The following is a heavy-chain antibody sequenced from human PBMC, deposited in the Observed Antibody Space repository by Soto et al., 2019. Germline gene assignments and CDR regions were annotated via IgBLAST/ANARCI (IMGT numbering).Heavy chain of an antibody. CDR1: GFSLTADGVG. V-gene: IGHV2-5*02. CDR2: IYWDDDQ. J-gene: IGHJ3*01. CDR3: AHAYGGTSWPNDAFDV. Sequence: QITLKESGPTLVKPTQTLTLTCTFSGFSLTADGVGVGWILQPPGKALEWLALIYWDDDQRYSPSLKTRLTITKDTSKNQVVLTMTNMEPVDTGTYYCAHAYGGTSWPNDAFDVWGQGTVVTVSS. D-gene: IGHD2-21*01.